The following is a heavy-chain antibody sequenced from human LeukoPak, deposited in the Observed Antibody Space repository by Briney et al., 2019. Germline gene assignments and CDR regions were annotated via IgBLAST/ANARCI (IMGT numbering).Heavy chain of an antibody. D-gene: IGHD4-17*01. Sequence: SETLSLTCTVSSGSYYWSWIRQPPGKGLEWIGYISDSGSTNYNPSLQSRVTISVDTTKNQFSLKLSSVTAADTAVYYCARVLVGDYVNFDYWGQGTLVTVSS. J-gene: IGHJ4*02. CDR3: ARVLVGDYVNFDY. CDR2: ISDSGST. V-gene: IGHV4-61*01. CDR1: VSSGSYY.